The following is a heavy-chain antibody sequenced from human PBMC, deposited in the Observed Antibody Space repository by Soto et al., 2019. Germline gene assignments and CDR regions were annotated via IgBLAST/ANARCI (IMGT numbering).Heavy chain of an antibody. D-gene: IGHD2-21*01. V-gene: IGHV3-21*01. CDR2: INSVSSYT. CDR1: GFSFNSYS. Sequence: PGGSLRLSCAVSGFSFNSYSMNWVRQAPGKGLEWVSCINSVSSYTYYTDSVKGRFTISRDNAKNTLYLQMNSLSAEDTAVYYCARRDQIAYYYGMDVWGQGTTVTVSS. CDR3: ARRDQIAYYYGMDV. J-gene: IGHJ6*02.